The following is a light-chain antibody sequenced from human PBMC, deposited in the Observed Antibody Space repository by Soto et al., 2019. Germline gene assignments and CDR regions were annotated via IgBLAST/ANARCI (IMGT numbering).Light chain of an antibody. J-gene: IGKJ3*01. CDR1: QIICSW. V-gene: IGKV1-12*02. CDR2: DAS. CDR3: QQANSFPFT. Sequence: DIQMTQSPSSVSASIGDRVTISCRASQIICSWLAWYQQKPGIAPTLLIYDASSLQIGVPSRFSGSGSGSDFTLTITSLQAEDSATYYCQQANSFPFTFGPGTKVDIK.